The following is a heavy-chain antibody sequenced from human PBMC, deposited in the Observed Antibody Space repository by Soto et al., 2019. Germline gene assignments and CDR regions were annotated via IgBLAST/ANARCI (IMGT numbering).Heavy chain of an antibody. V-gene: IGHV1-18*04. J-gene: IGHJ4*02. D-gene: IGHD3-16*01. CDR1: GFTFTSYA. Sequence: QVHLVQSGPEVKKPGASVKVSCKASGFTFTSYAFTWVRQAPGQGLEWMGYISAYNGGTSYARNFRGRRTMTTDTSTTTADMELGRLTADDTAVYYCARDFTGWPPDGVDSWGQGTLVIVSS. CDR3: ARDFTGWPPDGVDS. CDR2: ISAYNGGT.